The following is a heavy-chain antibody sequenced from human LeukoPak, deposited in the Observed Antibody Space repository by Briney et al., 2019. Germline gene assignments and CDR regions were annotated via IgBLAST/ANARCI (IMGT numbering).Heavy chain of an antibody. V-gene: IGHV1-2*02. Sequence: ASVKVSCKGSGYTFTVNHGHWVRQAPGQGLEWMGWIDPKSGGTKYAQKFQDRVAMTSDTSISTAYMELSGLRSDDTAVYFCAREADIVSFDLWGRGTLVTVSS. CDR1: GYTFTVNH. J-gene: IGHJ2*01. CDR2: IDPKSGGT. CDR3: AREADIVSFDL. D-gene: IGHD3-16*02.